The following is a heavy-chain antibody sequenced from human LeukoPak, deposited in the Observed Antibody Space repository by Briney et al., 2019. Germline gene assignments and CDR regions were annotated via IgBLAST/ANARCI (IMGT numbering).Heavy chain of an antibody. V-gene: IGHV3-7*01. CDR3: TRDHRGRPWEWFDP. J-gene: IGHJ5*02. Sequence: GGSLRLSCATSGFTFSSYWMSWVRQAPGKGLEWVAYINQDGSEKNYAASVKGRFTVSRDNAKKSLFPEMNSLRVEDTFMYYCTRDHRGRPWEWFDPWGQGTLVTVSS. CDR1: GFTFSSYW. D-gene: IGHD1-26*01. CDR2: INQDGSEK.